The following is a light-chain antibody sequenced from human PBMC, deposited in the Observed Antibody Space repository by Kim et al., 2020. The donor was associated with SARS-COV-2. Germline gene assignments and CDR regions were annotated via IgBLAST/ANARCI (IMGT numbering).Light chain of an antibody. J-gene: IGLJ3*02. Sequence: QSVLTQPPSAYGTPGQRVTISCSGSSSNIGINSVYWYQQLPGTAPKLLIYTNNQRPSGVPDRFSGSKSGTSASLAISGLQSEDEADYSCAAWDDSLNGPVFGGGTKLTVL. CDR3: AAWDDSLNGPV. V-gene: IGLV1-44*01. CDR2: TNN. CDR1: SSNIGINS.